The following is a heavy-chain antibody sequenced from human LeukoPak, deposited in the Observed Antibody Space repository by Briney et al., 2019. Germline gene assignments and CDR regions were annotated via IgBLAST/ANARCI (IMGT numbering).Heavy chain of an antibody. CDR3: ARDLDLVGTRNWFDP. J-gene: IGHJ5*02. D-gene: IGHD1-26*01. CDR2: ISGSGGST. V-gene: IGHV3-23*01. CDR1: GFTFSSYA. Sequence: GGSLRLSCAASGFTFSSYAMSWVRQAPGKGLEWVSAISGSGGSTYYADSVKGRFTISRDNVKNSLYLQMNSLRAEDTAVYYCARDLDLVGTRNWFDPWGQGTLVTVSS.